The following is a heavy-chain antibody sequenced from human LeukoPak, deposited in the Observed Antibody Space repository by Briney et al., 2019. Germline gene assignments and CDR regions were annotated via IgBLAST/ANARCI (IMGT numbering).Heavy chain of an antibody. Sequence: GGSLRLSCAASGFTFSSYTMKWVREAPGKGLEWVSSISGSSSYIYYADSVKGRFTISRDNAKNSLYLQMHSLRAEDTAVYYCARVVWGQLTYYFDYWGQGTLVTVSS. CDR2: ISGSSSYI. V-gene: IGHV3-21*01. CDR1: GFTFSSYT. CDR3: ARVVWGQLTYYFDY. J-gene: IGHJ4*02. D-gene: IGHD3-16*01.